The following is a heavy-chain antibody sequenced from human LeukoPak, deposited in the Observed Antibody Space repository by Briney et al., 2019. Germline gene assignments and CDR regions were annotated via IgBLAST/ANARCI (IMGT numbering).Heavy chain of an antibody. CDR3: ARDRGYYYDSSGYYHYY. Sequence: GGSLRLSCAASGFTFSSYWMSWVRQAPGKGLEWVANIKQDGSEKYYADSVKGRFTISRDNAKNSLYLQMNSLRAEDTAVYYCARDRGYYYDSSGYYHYYWGQGTLVTVSS. V-gene: IGHV3-7*01. J-gene: IGHJ4*02. CDR1: GFTFSSYW. CDR2: IKQDGSEK. D-gene: IGHD3-22*01.